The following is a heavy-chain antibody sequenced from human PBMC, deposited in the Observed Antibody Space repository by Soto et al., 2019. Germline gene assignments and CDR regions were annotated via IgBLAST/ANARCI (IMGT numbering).Heavy chain of an antibody. CDR3: ARAADYSGSGSQPPNSYSYYYGMDV. CDR2: IIPIFGTA. D-gene: IGHD3-10*01. V-gene: IGHV1-69*13. Sequence: GASVKVSCKASGGTFSSYAISWVRQAPGQGLEWMGGIIPIFGTANYAQKFRGRVTITADESTSTAYMELSSLRSEDTAVYYCARAADYSGSGSQPPNSYSYYYGMDVWGQGTTVTVSS. CDR1: GGTFSSYA. J-gene: IGHJ6*02.